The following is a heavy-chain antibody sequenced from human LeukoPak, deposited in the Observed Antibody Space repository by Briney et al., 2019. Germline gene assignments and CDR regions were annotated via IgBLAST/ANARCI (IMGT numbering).Heavy chain of an antibody. D-gene: IGHD3-22*01. CDR1: GFTVSSNY. Sequence: PGGSLRLSCAASGFTVSSNYMSWVRQAPGKGLEWVSAISGSGGSTYYADSVKGRFTISRDNSKNTLYLQMNSLRAEDTAVYYCAKETTVGTMIVVVKGPSFDYWGQGTLVTVSS. CDR3: AKETTVGTMIVVVKGPSFDY. V-gene: IGHV3-23*01. CDR2: ISGSGGST. J-gene: IGHJ4*02.